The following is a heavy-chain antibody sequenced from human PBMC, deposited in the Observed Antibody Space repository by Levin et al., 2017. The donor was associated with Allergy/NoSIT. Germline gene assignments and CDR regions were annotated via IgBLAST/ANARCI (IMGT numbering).Heavy chain of an antibody. Sequence: SVKVSCKASGGTLTNYAIGWVRQAPGQGLEWMGGIIPIFGTGKYAQKFQARVTLTADQSTSTAYMELSSLTSDDTAVYYCARGQGDGFFGLDVWGQGTTVTVSS. V-gene: IGHV1-69*13. CDR2: IIPIFGTG. CDR3: ARGQGDGFFGLDV. D-gene: IGHD2-21*02. J-gene: IGHJ6*02. CDR1: GGTLTNYA.